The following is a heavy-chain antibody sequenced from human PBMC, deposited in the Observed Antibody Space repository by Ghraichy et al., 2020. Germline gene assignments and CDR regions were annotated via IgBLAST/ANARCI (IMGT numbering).Heavy chain of an antibody. CDR1: GFNFGDYV. CDR3: AKDKAVVSTHYYYGMDV. D-gene: IGHD3-10*01. J-gene: IGHJ6*02. CDR2: ITWNSGRR. V-gene: IGHV3-9*01. Sequence: SLNISCAASGFNFGDYVMHWVRQPPGKGLEWVSTITWNSGRRGYVESVKGRFTISRDNANNSLYLQMNSLRPEDTALYYCAKDKAVVSTHYYYGMDVWGRGTTVTVSS.